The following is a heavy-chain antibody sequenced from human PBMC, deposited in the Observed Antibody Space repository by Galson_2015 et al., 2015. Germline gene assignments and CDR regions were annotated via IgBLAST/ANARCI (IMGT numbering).Heavy chain of an antibody. D-gene: IGHD6-19*01. CDR2: ISYDGSNK. CDR1: GFTFSSYA. Sequence: LRLSCAASGFTFSSYALHWVRQAPGKGLEWVAVISYDGSNKYYADSVKGRSTISRDNSKNTLYLQMNSLRAEDTAVYYCARPVAGSGSGYFDYWGQGTLVTVSS. CDR3: ARPVAGSGSGYFDY. J-gene: IGHJ4*02. V-gene: IGHV3-30*01.